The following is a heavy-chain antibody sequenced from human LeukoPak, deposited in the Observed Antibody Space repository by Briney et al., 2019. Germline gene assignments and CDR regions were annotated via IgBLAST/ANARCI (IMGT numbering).Heavy chain of an antibody. Sequence: PSQTLSLTCTVSGGSISSGDYYWSWIRQPPGKGLERIGYIYYSGSTYYNPSLKSRVTISVDTSKNQFSLKLSSVTAADTAVYYCARAGYYQGEFDYWGQGTLVTVSS. D-gene: IGHD3-16*01. J-gene: IGHJ4*02. V-gene: IGHV4-30-4*01. CDR1: GGSISSGDYY. CDR3: ARAGYYQGEFDY. CDR2: IYYSGST.